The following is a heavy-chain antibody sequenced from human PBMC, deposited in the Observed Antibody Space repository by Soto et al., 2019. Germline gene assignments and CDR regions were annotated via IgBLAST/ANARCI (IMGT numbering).Heavy chain of an antibody. J-gene: IGHJ3*02. V-gene: IGHV3-21*01. CDR3: ARDLTLVEGPVVYAILGDAFDI. Sequence: GGSLSLSCAASGFTFSSYSMNWVRQAPGKGLEWVSSISSSSSYIYYADSVKGRFTISRDNAKNSLYLQMNSLRAEDTAVYYCARDLTLVEGPVVYAILGDAFDIWGQGTMVTVSS. CDR1: GFTFSSYS. CDR2: ISSSSSYI. D-gene: IGHD2-8*02.